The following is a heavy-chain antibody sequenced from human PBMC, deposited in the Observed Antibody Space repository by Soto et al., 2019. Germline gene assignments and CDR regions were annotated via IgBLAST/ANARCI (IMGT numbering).Heavy chain of an antibody. CDR1: GGIFSTYA. J-gene: IGHJ4*02. V-gene: IGHV1-69*01. Sequence: QVQLVQSGAEVKKPGSSVKVSCKASGGIFSTYAISWLRQAPGQGLEWMGGIIPLFGTPNYAQRVQGRVTITADESTNTAYMELSRLRSEDTAVYYCARDRDDYGSGNYYNRIDFWGQGTLVTVSS. D-gene: IGHD3-10*01. CDR3: ARDRDDYGSGNYYNRIDF. CDR2: IIPLFGTP.